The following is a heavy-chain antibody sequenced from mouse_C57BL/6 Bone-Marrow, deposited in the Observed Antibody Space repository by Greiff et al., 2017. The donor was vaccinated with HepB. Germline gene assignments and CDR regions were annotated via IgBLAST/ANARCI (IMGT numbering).Heavy chain of an antibody. D-gene: IGHD1-1*01. J-gene: IGHJ3*01. V-gene: IGHV1-50*01. CDR1: GYTFTSYW. Sequence: VQLQQPGAELVKPGASVKLSCKASGYTFTSYWMQWVKQRPGQGLEWIGEIDPSDSYTNYNQKFKGKATLTVDTSSNTAYMQLSSLTSEVSAVYYCARGFYNYRSSPSYWGQGTLVTVSA. CDR2: IDPSDSYT. CDR3: ARGFYNYRSSPSY.